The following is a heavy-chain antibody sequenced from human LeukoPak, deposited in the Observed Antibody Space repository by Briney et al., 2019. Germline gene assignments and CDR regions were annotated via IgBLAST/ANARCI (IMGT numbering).Heavy chain of an antibody. V-gene: IGHV4-34*12. Sequence: NPSETLSLTCAVYGGSFSGYYWSWIRQPPGKGLEWIGESILSGSTNYNPSLKSRVTISVDTSKNQFSLKLSSVTAADTAVYYCARTKRFLEWFDYWGQGTLVTVSS. CDR2: SILSGST. J-gene: IGHJ4*02. CDR3: ARTKRFLEWFDY. CDR1: GGSFSGYY. D-gene: IGHD3-3*01.